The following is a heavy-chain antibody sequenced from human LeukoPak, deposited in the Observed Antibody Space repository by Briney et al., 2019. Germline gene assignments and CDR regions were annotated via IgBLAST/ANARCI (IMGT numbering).Heavy chain of an antibody. Sequence: SETLSLTCTVSGGSISSYYRSLIRQPPGKGPDSSRYIYYSGNTNYNPSLKSRVTISVDTSKNQFSLRLSSVTAADTAVYYCARSYCGGGSCGAFDIWGQGTMVTVSS. D-gene: IGHD2-15*01. V-gene: IGHV4-59*01. CDR2: IYYSGNT. CDR1: GGSISSYY. CDR3: ARSYCGGGSCGAFDI. J-gene: IGHJ3*02.